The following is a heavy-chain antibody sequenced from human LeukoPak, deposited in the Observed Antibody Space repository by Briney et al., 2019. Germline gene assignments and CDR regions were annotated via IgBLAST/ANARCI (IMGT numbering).Heavy chain of an antibody. CDR1: GYTFTSYY. V-gene: IGHV1-46*01. Sequence: ASVKVSCKASGYTFTSYYMHWVRQAPGQGLEWMGIINPSGGSTSYAQKFQGRVTMTRDPSTSTVYMELSSLRSEDTAVYYCAREADYYDSSDAFDIWGQGTMVTVSS. CDR2: INPSGGST. CDR3: AREADYYDSSDAFDI. J-gene: IGHJ3*02. D-gene: IGHD3-22*01.